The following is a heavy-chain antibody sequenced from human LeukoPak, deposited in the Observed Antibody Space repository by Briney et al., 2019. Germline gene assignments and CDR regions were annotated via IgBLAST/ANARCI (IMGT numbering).Heavy chain of an antibody. CDR3: ARGARAGYNLEPFDY. J-gene: IGHJ4*02. Sequence: PSETLSLTCTVSGGSISSYYWSWIRQPPGKGLEWIGYIYYSGGTKYNPSLKSRVTISVDTSKNQFSLKLSSVTAADAAVYYCARGARAGYNLEPFDYWGQGTLVTVSS. CDR1: GGSISSYY. V-gene: IGHV4-59*08. CDR2: IYYSGGT. D-gene: IGHD5-24*01.